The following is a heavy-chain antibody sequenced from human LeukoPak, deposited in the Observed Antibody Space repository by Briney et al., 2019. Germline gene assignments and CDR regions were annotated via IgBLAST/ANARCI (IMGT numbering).Heavy chain of an antibody. CDR1: GYTFTGYY. V-gene: IGHV1-2*02. D-gene: IGHD2-15*01. CDR3: ARQFVGDHRTPPFWFDP. Sequence: ASVKVSCKASGYTFTGYYMHWVRQAPGQGLEWMGWINPNSGGTNYAQKFQGRVTMTRDTSISTAYMELSRLRSDDTAVYYCARQFVGDHRTPPFWFDPWGQGTLVTVSS. CDR2: INPNSGGT. J-gene: IGHJ5*02.